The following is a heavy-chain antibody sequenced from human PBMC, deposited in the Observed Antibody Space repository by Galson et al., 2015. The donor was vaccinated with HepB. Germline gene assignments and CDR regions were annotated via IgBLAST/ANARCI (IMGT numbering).Heavy chain of an antibody. V-gene: IGHV3-33*01. CDR3: ARTPGIAAAEMDV. CDR2: IWYDGSNK. J-gene: IGHJ6*02. Sequence: SLRLTCAASGFTFSSYGMHWVRQAPGKGLEWVAVIWYDGSNKYYADSVKGRFTISRDNSKNTLYLQMNSLRAEDTAVYYCARTPGIAAAEMDVWGQGTTVTVSS. D-gene: IGHD6-13*01. CDR1: GFTFSSYG.